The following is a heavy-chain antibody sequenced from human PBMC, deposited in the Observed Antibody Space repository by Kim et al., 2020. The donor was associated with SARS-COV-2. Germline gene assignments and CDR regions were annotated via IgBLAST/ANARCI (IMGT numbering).Heavy chain of an antibody. D-gene: IGHD3-10*01. J-gene: IGHJ4*02. CDR2: IYSGGST. CDR3: AREGKGMVRGVIRDY. Sequence: GGSLRLSCAASGFTVSSNYMSWVRQAPGKGLEWVSVIYSGGSTYYADSVKGRFTISRDNSKNTLYLQMNSLRAEDTAVYYCAREGKGMVRGVIRDYWGQGTLVTVSS. CDR1: GFTVSSNY. V-gene: IGHV3-53*01.